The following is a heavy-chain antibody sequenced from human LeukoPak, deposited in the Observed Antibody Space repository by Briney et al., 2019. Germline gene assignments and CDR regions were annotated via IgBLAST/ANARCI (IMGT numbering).Heavy chain of an antibody. J-gene: IGHJ4*02. CDR3: ARPSGPGTWYFNY. Sequence: GESLKISCQSSGYTFARNWIGWVRQMPGKGLEWMGIIYPGDSDTRYSPSFQGQVTISADKSISTAYLQWSSLKASDTAMYYCARPSGPGTWYFNYWGQGTLVTVSS. CDR1: GYTFARNW. CDR2: IYPGDSDT. D-gene: IGHD1-1*01. V-gene: IGHV5-51*01.